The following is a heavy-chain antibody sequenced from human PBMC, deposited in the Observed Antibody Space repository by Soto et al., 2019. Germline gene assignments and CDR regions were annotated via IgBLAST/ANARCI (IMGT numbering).Heavy chain of an antibody. CDR3: ARMVRGGYSSSCAIDY. D-gene: IGHD6-6*01. V-gene: IGHV4-4*07. J-gene: IGHJ4*02. CDR2: VYSSGST. Sequence: QVQLQESGPGLVKPSETLSLTCTVSGGSISNYYWSWIRQPAGKGLEWIGRVYSSGSTNYNPSLKSRVTMSVDTSKNQFSLKLSSVTAADTAVYYCARMVRGGYSSSCAIDYWGQGTLVTVSS. CDR1: GGSISNYY.